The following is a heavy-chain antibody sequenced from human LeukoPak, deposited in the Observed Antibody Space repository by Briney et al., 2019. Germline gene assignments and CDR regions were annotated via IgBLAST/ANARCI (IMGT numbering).Heavy chain of an antibody. V-gene: IGHV3-7*03. CDR1: GFTFSAYL. CDR2: IKREGSDK. Sequence: GGALRLSCAASGFTFSAYLMSWVRQAPGKGRGGVANIKREGSDKYYVDSVKGRFTISRDNAKNSLYLQMNSLRAEDTAVYYCARKTVVGSYFDYWGQGTPVTVSS. CDR3: ARKTVVGSYFDY. J-gene: IGHJ4*02. D-gene: IGHD4-23*01.